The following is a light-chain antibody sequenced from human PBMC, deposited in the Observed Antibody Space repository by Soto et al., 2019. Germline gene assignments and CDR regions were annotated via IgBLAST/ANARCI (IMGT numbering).Light chain of an antibody. J-gene: IGKJ1*01. CDR2: AAS. CDR3: QQYYSYPQT. Sequence: AIRMTQSPSSLSASTGDRVTITFLASQGISSYLAWYQQKPGKAPKLLIYAASTLQSGVPSRFSGSGSGTDFTLTISCLQSEDFATYYCQQYYSYPQTFGQGTKVDI. CDR1: QGISSY. V-gene: IGKV1-8*01.